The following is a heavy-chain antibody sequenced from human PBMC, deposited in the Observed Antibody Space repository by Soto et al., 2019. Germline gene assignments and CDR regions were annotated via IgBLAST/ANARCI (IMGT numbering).Heavy chain of an antibody. D-gene: IGHD2-2*01. CDR1: GGSISSGDYY. CDR2: NYYSGST. J-gene: IGHJ6*02. CDR3: ARDGWSCCISTSCYVCGMDV. Sequence: QVQLQESGPGLVKPSQTLSLTCTVSGGSISSGDYYWSWIRQPPGKGLEWIGYNYYSGSTYYNPSLKSRVTISVDTSKNQFSLKLSSVTAADTAVYYCARDGWSCCISTSCYVCGMDVWGQGTTVTVSS. V-gene: IGHV4-30-4*01.